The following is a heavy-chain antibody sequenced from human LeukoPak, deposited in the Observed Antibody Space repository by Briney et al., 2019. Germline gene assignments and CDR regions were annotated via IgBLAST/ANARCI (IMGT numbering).Heavy chain of an antibody. D-gene: IGHD4-17*01. V-gene: IGHV3-23*01. CDR2: ISGSGGST. CDR3: AKDHVTCGDYLSSPGY. J-gene: IGHJ4*02. Sequence: GGSLRLSCAASGFIFSSYAMSWVRQAPGKGLEGVSAISGSGGSTYYADSGKGRFTISRDDSKNTLYLQMNSLSAEDTAVYYCAKDHVTCGDYLSSPGYWGQGTLVTVSS. CDR1: GFIFSSYA.